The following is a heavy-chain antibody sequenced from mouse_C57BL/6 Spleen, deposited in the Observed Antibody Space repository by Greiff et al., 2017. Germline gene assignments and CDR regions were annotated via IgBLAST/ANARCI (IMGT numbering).Heavy chain of an antibody. V-gene: IGHV1-18*01. CDR3: ARLDSSGFLYAMDY. Sequence: EVQLQQSGPELVKPGASVKIPCKASGYTFTDYNMDWVKQSHGKSLEWIGDINPNNGGTIYNQKFKGKATLTVDKSSSTAYMGLRSLTSEDTAVYYCARLDSSGFLYAMDYWGQGTSVTVSS. CDR2: INPNNGGT. D-gene: IGHD3-2*02. J-gene: IGHJ4*01. CDR1: GYTFTDYN.